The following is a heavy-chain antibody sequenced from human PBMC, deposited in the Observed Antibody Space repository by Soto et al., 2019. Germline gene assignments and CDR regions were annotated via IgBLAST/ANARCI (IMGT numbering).Heavy chain of an antibody. CDR3: AREMIVPHNWFDP. V-gene: IGHV4-31*03. CDR2: IYYSGST. Sequence: TSETLSLTCTVSGGSISSGGYYWSWIRQHPGKGLEWIGYIYYSGSTYYNPSLKSRVTISVDTSKNQFSLKLSSVTAADTAVYYCAREMIVPHNWFDPWGQGTLVTVSS. J-gene: IGHJ5*02. D-gene: IGHD3-22*01. CDR1: GGSISSGGYY.